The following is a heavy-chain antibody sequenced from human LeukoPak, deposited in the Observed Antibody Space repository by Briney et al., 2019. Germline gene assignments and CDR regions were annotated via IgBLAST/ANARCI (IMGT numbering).Heavy chain of an antibody. CDR3: AKHPSRYCSSTSCYTCLFDY. V-gene: IGHV3-23*01. J-gene: IGHJ4*02. CDR2: ISGSGGST. CDR1: GFTFSSYA. D-gene: IGHD2-2*01. Sequence: GGSLRLSCAASGFTFSSYAMSGVRQAPGKGLEWVSAISGSGGSTYYADSVKGRFTTSRDNSKNTLYLQMNSLRAEDTAVYYCAKHPSRYCSSTSCYTCLFDYWGQGTLVTVSS.